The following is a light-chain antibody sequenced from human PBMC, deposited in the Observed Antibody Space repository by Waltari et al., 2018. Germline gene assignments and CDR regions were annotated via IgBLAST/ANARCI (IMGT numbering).Light chain of an antibody. CDR3: QTWGTGIRV. CDR1: CGPTGYA. Sequence: QLVLTQSPSASASLGASVKLTCTLSCGPTGYAIAWHQQQPEKGPRYLMKLNSYGSHSKGDGIPDRFSGSSSGAERYLTISSLQSEDEADYYCQTWGTGIRVFGGGTKLTVL. CDR2: LNSYGSH. J-gene: IGLJ3*02. V-gene: IGLV4-69*01.